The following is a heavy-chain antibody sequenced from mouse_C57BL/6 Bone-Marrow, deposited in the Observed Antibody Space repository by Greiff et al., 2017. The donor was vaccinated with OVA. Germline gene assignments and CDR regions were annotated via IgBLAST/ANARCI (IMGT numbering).Heavy chain of an antibody. V-gene: IGHV5-17*01. CDR1: GFTFSDYG. J-gene: IGHJ4*01. Sequence: EVQLVESGGGLVKPGGSLKLSCAASGFTFSDYGMHWVRQAPEKGLEWVAYISSGSSTIYYADTMKGRFTISRDNAKNTLFLQMTRLRSEDTAMYYCARGIYYYASRGMDYWGQGTSVTVSS. D-gene: IGHD1-1*01. CDR3: ARGIYYYASRGMDY. CDR2: ISSGSSTI.